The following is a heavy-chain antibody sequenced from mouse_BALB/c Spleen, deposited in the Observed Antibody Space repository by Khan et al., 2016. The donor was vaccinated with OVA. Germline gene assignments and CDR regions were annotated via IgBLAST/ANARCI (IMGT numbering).Heavy chain of an antibody. CDR1: GFAFSSYD. V-gene: IGHV5-9*02. D-gene: IGHD2-10*01. CDR2: ISGTGIYT. Sequence: EVKLVESGGGLVKPGGSLKLSCAPSGFAFSSYDMSWVRQTPEKRLEWVATISGTGIYTYYPDSVKGRFTISRDNARNTLYLQMSSLRSADTALXYYARPSYYGSAWFAYWGQGTLVTVSA. J-gene: IGHJ3*01. CDR3: ARPSYYGSAWFAY.